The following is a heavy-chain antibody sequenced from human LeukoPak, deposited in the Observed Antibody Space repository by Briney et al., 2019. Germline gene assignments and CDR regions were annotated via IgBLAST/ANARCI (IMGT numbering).Heavy chain of an antibody. CDR2: IRYDGSDE. D-gene: IGHD3-10*01. V-gene: IGHV3-30*02. Sequence: AGGSLRLSCAASGFTFSSYGMHWVRQAPGKGLEWVAFIRYDGSDENYADSVKGRFTISRDNSKNTLYLQMDSLRAEDTAVYYCAKEFNFFRGVIISTDYWGQGTLVIVSS. CDR1: GFTFSSYG. J-gene: IGHJ4*02. CDR3: AKEFNFFRGVIISTDY.